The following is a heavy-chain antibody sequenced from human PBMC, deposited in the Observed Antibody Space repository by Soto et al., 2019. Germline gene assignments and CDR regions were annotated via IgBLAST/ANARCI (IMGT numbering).Heavy chain of an antibody. D-gene: IGHD1-20*01. CDR2: INHSGST. CDR3: ARGKLTGTTPLGY. J-gene: IGHJ4*02. V-gene: IGHV4-34*01. Sequence: PSETLSLTCAVYGGSFSGYYWSWIRQPPGKGLEWIGEINHSGSTNYNPSLKSRVTISVDTSKNQFSLKLSSVTAADTAVYYCARGKLTGTTPLGYWGQGTLVNVSS. CDR1: GGSFSGYY.